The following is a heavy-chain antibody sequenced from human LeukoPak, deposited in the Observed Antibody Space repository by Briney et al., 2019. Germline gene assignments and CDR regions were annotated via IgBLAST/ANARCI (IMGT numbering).Heavy chain of an antibody. V-gene: IGHV1-18*01. CDR3: ARDWDYISSTDTFDI. J-gene: IGHJ3*02. CDR1: GYTFTSYG. CDR2: VSTYNGNT. D-gene: IGHD1-7*01. Sequence: GASVKVSCKASGYTFTSYGISWVRQAPGQGLEWMGWVSTYNGNTNYAQKLQGRVTMTTDTTMTTAYMELRSLRSDDTAVYYCARDWDYISSTDTFDIWGQGTMVTVSS.